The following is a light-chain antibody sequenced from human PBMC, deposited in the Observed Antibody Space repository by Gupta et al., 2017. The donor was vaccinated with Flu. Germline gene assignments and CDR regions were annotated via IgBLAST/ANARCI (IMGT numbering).Light chain of an antibody. Sequence: QSVLTPPPSASGAPGQKITISCSGGTSNIGDYYVYWYHQLPGTAPKVLIYRDYKRPSGVPDRGSGSKSGASAALTISGLRPEEEGDYYCEAWEASGSESLVFGGGTKLTV. J-gene: IGLJ2*01. V-gene: IGLV1-47*01. CDR3: EAWEASGSESLV. CDR2: RDY. CDR1: TSNIGDYY.